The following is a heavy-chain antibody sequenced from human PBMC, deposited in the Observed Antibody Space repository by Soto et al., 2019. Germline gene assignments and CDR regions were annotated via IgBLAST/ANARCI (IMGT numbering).Heavy chain of an antibody. V-gene: IGHV3-15*07. J-gene: IGHJ4*02. CDR3: ISHCVRSTCSPY. D-gene: IGHD2-2*01. Sequence: EVQLVESGGALVEPGGSLRLSCVASGFAFSNTWMNWVRQAPGKGLEWVGRIKSKTDGETTEYAAPVKGRFTVSRDDSENTLFLQMNSLKTEDTAVYYCISHCVRSTCSPYWGQGTLVTVSS. CDR2: IKSKTDGETT. CDR1: GFAFSNTW.